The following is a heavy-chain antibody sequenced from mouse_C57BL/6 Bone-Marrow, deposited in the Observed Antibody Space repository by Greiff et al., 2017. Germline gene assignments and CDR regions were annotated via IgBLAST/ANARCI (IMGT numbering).Heavy chain of an antibody. CDR3: TREGIYYDYDGGFAY. J-gene: IGHJ3*01. Sequence: EVKLMESGEGLVKPGGSLKLSCAASGFTFSSYAMSWVRQTPEKRLEWVAYISSGGDYIYYADTVKGRFTISRDNARNTLYLQMSSLKSEDTAMYYCTREGIYYDYDGGFAYWGQGTLVTVSA. CDR2: ISSGGDYI. CDR1: GFTFSSYA. V-gene: IGHV5-9-1*02. D-gene: IGHD2-4*01.